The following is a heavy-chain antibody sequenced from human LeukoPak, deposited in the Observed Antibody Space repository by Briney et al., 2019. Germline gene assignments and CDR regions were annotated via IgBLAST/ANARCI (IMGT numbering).Heavy chain of an antibody. D-gene: IGHD4-17*01. J-gene: IGHJ3*01. V-gene: IGHV3-23*01. CDR2: ITGSGAGT. CDR1: RFAFSTYA. CDR3: TKDPNGDYIGAFDF. Sequence: PGGSLRLSRAASRFAFSTYAMTWVRQAPGKGLEWVSSITGSGAGTSYADSVKGRFTISRDNSKNTLYLQMNSLRAEDTAVYYCTKDPNGDYIGAFDFWGQGTMVTVSS.